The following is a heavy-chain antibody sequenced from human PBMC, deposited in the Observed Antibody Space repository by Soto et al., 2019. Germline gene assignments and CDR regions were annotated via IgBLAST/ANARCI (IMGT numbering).Heavy chain of an antibody. CDR3: ARGGASSKWFAP. V-gene: IGHV4-31*03. D-gene: IGHD2-15*01. Sequence: LSLTCTVSGGSITSGGSFWSWIRQHPGKGPEWIAFIGYSGATSYNPSLASRVTISADTYKSQFSLNLRSVTAADTAVYYCARGGASSKWFAPWGQGTLVTVS. CDR2: IGYSGAT. CDR1: GGSITSGGSF. J-gene: IGHJ5*02.